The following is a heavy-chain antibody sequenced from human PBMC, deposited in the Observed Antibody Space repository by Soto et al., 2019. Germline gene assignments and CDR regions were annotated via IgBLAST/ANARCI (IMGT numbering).Heavy chain of an antibody. D-gene: IGHD4-4*01. Sequence: VKVSCKASGGTFSSYAISWVRQAPGQGLEWMGGIIPIFGTANYAQKFQGRVTITADESTSTAYMELSSLTSEDTAVYYCAKYRETYRNAFDIWGQGTMVTVSS. CDR3: AKYRETYRNAFDI. V-gene: IGHV1-69*13. J-gene: IGHJ3*02. CDR2: IIPIFGTA. CDR1: GGTFSSYA.